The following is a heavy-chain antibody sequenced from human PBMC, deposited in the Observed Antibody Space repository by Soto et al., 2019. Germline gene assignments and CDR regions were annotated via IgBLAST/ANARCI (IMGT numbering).Heavy chain of an antibody. Sequence: QVQLQESGPGLVKPSETLSLTCTVSGDSISSSYWNWIRQAPGKGLEWIGYIDDTGSTNYYPSLKSRVTLSVDPSNNQSSLKLSSVTAADTAVYYCAIGVLEWLLRDSYYYYMDVWGKGTTVTVSS. CDR1: GDSISSSY. CDR3: AIGVLEWLLRDSYYYYMDV. D-gene: IGHD3-3*01. J-gene: IGHJ6*03. V-gene: IGHV4-59*01. CDR2: IDDTGST.